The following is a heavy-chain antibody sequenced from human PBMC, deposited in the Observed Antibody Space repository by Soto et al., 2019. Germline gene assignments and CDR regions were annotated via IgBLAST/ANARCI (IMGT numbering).Heavy chain of an antibody. CDR1: GYNFNRYW. CDR3: ARSLVNGTYAAFDI. D-gene: IGHD6-13*01. Sequence: GEALQSSGEGSGYNFNRYWICWDRQMTGKGLEWMGVIYPGDSDTRYSPSLQGQVTISADKSSSAAYLQWSSLQASDTATYYCARSLVNGTYAAFDIWGQGTMVTVSS. V-gene: IGHV5-51*01. CDR2: IYPGDSDT. J-gene: IGHJ3*02.